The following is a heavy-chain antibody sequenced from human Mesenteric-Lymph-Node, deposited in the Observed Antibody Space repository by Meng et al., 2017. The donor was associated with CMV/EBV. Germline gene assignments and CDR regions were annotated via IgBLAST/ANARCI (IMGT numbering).Heavy chain of an antibody. CDR1: GDSISNSTYY. D-gene: IGHD3-22*01. Sequence: QFQLKESGPGLGKPSEALSLSCIVSGDSISNSTYYWTWIRQPPGKGLEWIGSAHHSGTTYYNPSLKGRLTISVDTSANLFSLRLTTVTAADTATYYCARRGNYDSDYSEYWGQGTLVTVSS. CDR3: ARRGNYDSDYSEY. J-gene: IGHJ4*02. V-gene: IGHV4-39*01. CDR2: AHHSGTT.